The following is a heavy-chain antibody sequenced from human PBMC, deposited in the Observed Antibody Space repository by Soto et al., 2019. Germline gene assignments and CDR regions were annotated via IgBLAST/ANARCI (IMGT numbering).Heavy chain of an antibody. Sequence: QLQLQESGPGLVKPSETLSLTCTVSGGSISSRSYYWGWIRQPPGRGLEWIGSISHSGSTYYNPSLKSRVTISVDTSKNQFSLKLSSVTAADTAVFYCARVGHYYGMDVWGQGTTVTVSS. CDR3: ARVGHYYGMDV. J-gene: IGHJ6*02. CDR1: GGSISSRSYY. V-gene: IGHV4-39*01. CDR2: ISHSGST.